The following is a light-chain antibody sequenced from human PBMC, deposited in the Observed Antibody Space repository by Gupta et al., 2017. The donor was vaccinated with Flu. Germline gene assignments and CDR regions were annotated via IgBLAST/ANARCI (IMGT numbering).Light chain of an antibody. CDR1: SSDIGSYRY. Sequence: QSALTQPRSVPGSPGQSVTISCTGTSSDIGSYRYVSWYQQQPGKAPKLLIYDVTERPSGGPYRFSGSKSGNTASLTISGLQADDESYYYCCSYVGRHKSVFGGGTKVTVL. J-gene: IGLJ2*01. V-gene: IGLV2-11*01. CDR3: CSYVGRHKSV. CDR2: DVT.